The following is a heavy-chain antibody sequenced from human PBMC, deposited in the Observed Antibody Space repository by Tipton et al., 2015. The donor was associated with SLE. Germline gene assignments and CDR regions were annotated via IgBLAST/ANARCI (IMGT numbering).Heavy chain of an antibody. V-gene: IGHV3-33*01. CDR2: IWYDGSNK. Sequence: SGFTFSSYGMHWVRQAPGKGLEWVAVIWYDGSNKYYADSVKGRFTISRDNSKNTLYLQMNSLRAEDTAVYYCARTPPVLFNWFDPWGQGTLVTVSS. CDR1: GFTFSSYG. D-gene: IGHD2-15*01. CDR3: ARTPPVLFNWFDP. J-gene: IGHJ5*02.